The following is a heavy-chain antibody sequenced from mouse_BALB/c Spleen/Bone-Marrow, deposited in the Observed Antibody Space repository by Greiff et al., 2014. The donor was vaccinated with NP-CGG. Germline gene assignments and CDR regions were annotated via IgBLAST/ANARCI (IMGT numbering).Heavy chain of an antibody. Sequence: EVKVEESGGGLVKPGGSLKLSCAASGFTFSSYTMSWVRQTPEKRLEWVATISSGGSYTYYPDSVKGRFTISRDNAKNTLYLQMSSLKSEDTAMYYCTRDLYDGYHYYAMDYWGQGTSVTVSS. CDR2: ISSGGSYT. J-gene: IGHJ4*01. CDR3: TRDLYDGYHYYAMDY. CDR1: GFTFSSYT. D-gene: IGHD2-3*01. V-gene: IGHV5-6-4*01.